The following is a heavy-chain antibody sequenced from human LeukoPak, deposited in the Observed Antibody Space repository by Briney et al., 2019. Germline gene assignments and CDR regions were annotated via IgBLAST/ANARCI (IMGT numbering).Heavy chain of an antibody. V-gene: IGHV3-21*04. CDR1: GFTFSYYT. J-gene: IGHJ6*02. CDR3: AKRVPAAIRDDYYYFYGMDV. CDR2: ISGSSSYI. Sequence: GGSLRLSCAASGFTFSYYTMNWVRQAPGEGLEWVSSISGSSSYIYYADSVKGRFTISRDNSKNTLYLQMNSLRAEDTAVYYCAKRVPAAIRDDYYYFYGMDVWGQGTTVTVSS. D-gene: IGHD2-2*02.